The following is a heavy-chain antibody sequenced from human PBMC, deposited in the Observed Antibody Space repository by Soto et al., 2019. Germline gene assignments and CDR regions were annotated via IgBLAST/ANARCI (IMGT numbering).Heavy chain of an antibody. V-gene: IGHV1-69*01. CDR3: ARDLLPNKPPTGTTD. Sequence: GQLVQSGAEVKKPGSSVKVSCKASGGTFSSYAISWVRQAPGQGLELMGGIIPIFGTANYAQKFQGRVTITADESTSTAYMELSSLRSEDTAVYYCARDLLPNKPPTGTTDWGQGTPVTVSS. CDR1: GGTFSSYA. CDR2: IIPIFGTA. D-gene: IGHD1-1*01. J-gene: IGHJ4*02.